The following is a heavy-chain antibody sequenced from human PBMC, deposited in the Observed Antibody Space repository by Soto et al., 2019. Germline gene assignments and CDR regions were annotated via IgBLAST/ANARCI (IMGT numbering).Heavy chain of an antibody. D-gene: IGHD6-19*01. CDR3: ARGVRRPLAVADHSGPAFYYYGMDV. Sequence: PSETLSLTXTVSGGCISSYYWSWIRQPAGKGLEWIGRIYTSGSTNYNPSLKSRVTMSVDTSKNQFSLKLSSVTAADTAVYYCARGVRRPLAVADHSGPAFYYYGMDVWGQGTTVTVSS. V-gene: IGHV4-4*07. CDR2: IYTSGST. CDR1: GGCISSYY. J-gene: IGHJ6*02.